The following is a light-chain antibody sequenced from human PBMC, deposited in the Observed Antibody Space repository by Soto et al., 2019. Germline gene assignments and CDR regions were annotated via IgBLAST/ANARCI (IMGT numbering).Light chain of an antibody. Sequence: QSVLTKPPSVSAAPGQKVTISCSGSSSNIGNNYVSWYQQLPGTAPKLLIYDSNKRPSGIPDRFSGSKSGTSATLGITGLQTGDEADYYCGTWDSSLSVVVFGGGTKLTVL. V-gene: IGLV1-51*01. CDR1: SSNIGNNY. CDR2: DSN. CDR3: GTWDSSLSVVV. J-gene: IGLJ2*01.